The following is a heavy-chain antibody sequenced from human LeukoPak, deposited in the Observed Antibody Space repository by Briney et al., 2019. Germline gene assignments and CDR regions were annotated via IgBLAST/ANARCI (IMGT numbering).Heavy chain of an antibody. CDR3: ARVEGNIVTTTEGYFDY. CDR2: ISTSSSYI. Sequence: GGSLRLSCAASGFTFSRYGMNWVRQAPGKGLEWVSSISTSSSYIYYADSMKGRFTISRDNAKNSLYLQMNSLRAEDTAVYYCARVEGNIVTTTEGYFDYWGQGTLVTVSS. J-gene: IGHJ4*02. CDR1: GFTFSRYG. D-gene: IGHD5-12*01. V-gene: IGHV3-21*01.